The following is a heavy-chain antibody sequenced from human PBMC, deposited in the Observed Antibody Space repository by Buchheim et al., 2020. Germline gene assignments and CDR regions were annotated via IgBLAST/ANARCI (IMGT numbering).Heavy chain of an antibody. D-gene: IGHD2-2*01. J-gene: IGHJ6*02. CDR1: GFTFSSYA. Sequence: QVQLVESGGGVVQPGRSLRLSCAASGFTFSSYAMHWVRQAPGKGLEWVAVISYDGSNKYYADSVKGRFTISRDNSKNTPYLQMNSLRAEDTAVYYCARGDCSSTSCSYYYYGMDVWGQGTT. CDR3: ARGDCSSTSCSYYYYGMDV. V-gene: IGHV3-30*04. CDR2: ISYDGSNK.